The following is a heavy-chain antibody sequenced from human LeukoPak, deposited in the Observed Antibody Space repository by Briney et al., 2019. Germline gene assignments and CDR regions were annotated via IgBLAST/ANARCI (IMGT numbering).Heavy chain of an antibody. D-gene: IGHD4-17*01. CDR3: ARGPYGDHADGFDY. CDR2: IYNNGRT. J-gene: IGHJ4*02. Sequence: SETLSLICSVSGGSMNRYYWSWIRQFPGKGLERIGYIYNNGRTNYKPSLKSRITISVNTSKKQFSLKMNSVTETDTAVYFCARGPYGDHADGFDYWGRGVLVTVSS. V-gene: IGHV4-4*09. CDR1: GGSMNRYY.